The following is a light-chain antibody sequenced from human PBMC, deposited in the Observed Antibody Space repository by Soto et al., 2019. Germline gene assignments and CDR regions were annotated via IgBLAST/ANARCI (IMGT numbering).Light chain of an antibody. CDR1: QSLGSN. J-gene: IGKJ2*01. V-gene: IGKV3-15*01. CDR2: RAS. Sequence: EIVMTQSPAILSVSPGQRATLSCRASQSLGSNLAWYQQRPGQAPRLLISRASTRTTGIPVRFSGSESGTEFTLTISSLQSEDFAIYYCHQYNNGPRTFGQGTKVEMK. CDR3: HQYNNGPRT.